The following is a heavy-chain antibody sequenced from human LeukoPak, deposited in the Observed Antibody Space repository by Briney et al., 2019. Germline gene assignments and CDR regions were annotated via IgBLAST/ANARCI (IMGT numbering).Heavy chain of an antibody. V-gene: IGHV3-23*01. CDR1: GFTFSSYA. J-gene: IGHJ4*02. CDR2: ISGSGGST. D-gene: IGHD6-13*01. Sequence: GGSLRLSCAASGFTFSSYAMSWVRQAPGKGLEWVSAISGSGGSTYYAGSVKGRFTISRDNSKNTLYLQMNSLRAEDTAVYYCAKDIMADVQLVRSLPFDYWGQGTLVTVSS. CDR3: AKDIMADVQLVRSLPFDY.